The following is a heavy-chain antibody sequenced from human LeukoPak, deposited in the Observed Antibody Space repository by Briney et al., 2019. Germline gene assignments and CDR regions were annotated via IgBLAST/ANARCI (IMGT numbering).Heavy chain of an antibody. V-gene: IGHV4-59*11. Sequence: SETLSLTCTVSGGSISSHYWSWIRQPPGKGLEWIGYIYYSGSTNYNPSLKSRVTISVDTSKNQFSLKLGSVTAADTAVYYCARRVDTAMVTRAYYYMDVWGKGTTVTVSS. D-gene: IGHD5-18*01. CDR1: GGSISSHY. CDR3: ARRVDTAMVTRAYYYMDV. J-gene: IGHJ6*03. CDR2: IYYSGST.